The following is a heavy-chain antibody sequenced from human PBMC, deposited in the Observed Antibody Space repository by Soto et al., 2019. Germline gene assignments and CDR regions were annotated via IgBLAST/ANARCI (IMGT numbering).Heavy chain of an antibody. D-gene: IGHD3-3*01. V-gene: IGHV3-15*07. CDR3: TTRFWSAHFTTYNYYGMDV. CDR2: IKRRTDGGTV. Sequence: SGGSLILSCAASGFTFSNAWMNWVCQAPGKGLEWVGRIKRRTDGGTVDYAAPVKGRFTISRDDSENTLYLQMSSLKTEDTAVYYCTTRFWSAHFTTYNYYGMDVWGQGTTVTVSS. J-gene: IGHJ6*02. CDR1: GFTFSNAW.